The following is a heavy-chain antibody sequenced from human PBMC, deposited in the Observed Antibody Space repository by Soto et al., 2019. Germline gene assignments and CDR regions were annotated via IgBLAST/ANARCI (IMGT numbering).Heavy chain of an antibody. Sequence: EVQLVESGGGLVRPGGSLRLSCAASGFSVSSNYMSWVRQAPGKGLEWVSVIYSDGKTYYADSVKGRFTISRHKSQNTLYLQMNSLRTDDTAIYYCARDPPDAQFESSGDYTDWGQGTLVTVSS. CDR2: IYSDGKT. CDR3: ARDPPDAQFESSGDYTD. V-gene: IGHV3-53*04. J-gene: IGHJ4*02. CDR1: GFSVSSNY. D-gene: IGHD3-22*01.